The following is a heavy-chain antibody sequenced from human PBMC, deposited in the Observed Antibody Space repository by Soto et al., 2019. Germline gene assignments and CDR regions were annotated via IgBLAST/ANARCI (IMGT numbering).Heavy chain of an antibody. CDR1: GFTFSSYG. J-gene: IGHJ4*02. Sequence: LRLSCAASGFTFSSYGMHWVRQAPGKGLEWVAVISYDGSNKYYADSVKGRFTTSRDNSKNTLYLQMNSLRAEDTAVYYCVRGVTTYFDYWGQGTLVTVSS. V-gene: IGHV3-30*03. CDR2: ISYDGSNK. CDR3: VRGVTTYFDY. D-gene: IGHD3-10*01.